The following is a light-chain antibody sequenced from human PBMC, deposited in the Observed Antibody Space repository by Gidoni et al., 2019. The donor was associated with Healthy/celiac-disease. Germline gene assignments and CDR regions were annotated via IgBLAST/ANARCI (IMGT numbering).Light chain of an antibody. CDR3: QQLNSYSWT. CDR2: AAS. V-gene: IGKV1-9*01. CDR1: QGISSY. Sequence: IQLTHSPSSLSASVGDRVTITCRASQGISSYLAWYQQKPGKAPKLLIYAASTLQSGVPSRFSGSGSGTDFTLTISSLQPEDFATYYCQQLNSYSWTFGQGTKVEIK. J-gene: IGKJ1*01.